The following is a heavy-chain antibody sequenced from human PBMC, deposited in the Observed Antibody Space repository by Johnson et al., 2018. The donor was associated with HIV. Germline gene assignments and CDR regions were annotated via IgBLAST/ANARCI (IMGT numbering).Heavy chain of an antibody. Sequence: QVQLVESGGGVVKPGRSLRLSCAASGFTFSSYAMHWVRQAPGKGLEWVAVISYDGSNKYYADSVKGRFTISRDNSKNTLYLQMNSLRAEDTAVYYCASISLGSEDDAFDIWGQGTMVTVSS. CDR3: ASISLGSEDDAFDI. D-gene: IGHD3-10*01. V-gene: IGHV3-30*04. CDR1: GFTFSSYA. CDR2: ISYDGSNK. J-gene: IGHJ3*02.